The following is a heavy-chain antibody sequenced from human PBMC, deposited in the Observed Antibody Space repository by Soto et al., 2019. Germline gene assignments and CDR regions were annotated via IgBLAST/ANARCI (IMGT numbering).Heavy chain of an antibody. D-gene: IGHD4-17*01. J-gene: IGHJ3*02. CDR2: IYYSGST. CDR1: GGSISSGGYY. Sequence: PSETLSLTCTVSGGSISSGGYYWSWIRQNPGKGLEWIGYIYYSGSTYYNPSLKSRVTISVDTSKNQFSLKLSSVTAADTAVYYCATLRTTVTPDAFDIWGQGTMVTVAS. V-gene: IGHV4-31*03. CDR3: ATLRTTVTPDAFDI.